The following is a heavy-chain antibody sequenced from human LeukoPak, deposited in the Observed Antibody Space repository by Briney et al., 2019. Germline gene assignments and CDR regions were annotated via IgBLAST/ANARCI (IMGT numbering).Heavy chain of an antibody. CDR2: ISGGGGST. J-gene: IGHJ4*02. CDR3: AKDRSGSGSYYPDY. Sequence: GGSLRLSCAASEFTFSNYAMSWVRQAPGKGLEWVSAISGGGGSTYYADSVKGRFTISRDNSKNALYLQMNSLRAEDTAVYYCAKDRSGSGSYYPDYWGQGALVTVSS. D-gene: IGHD3-10*01. CDR1: EFTFSNYA. V-gene: IGHV3-23*01.